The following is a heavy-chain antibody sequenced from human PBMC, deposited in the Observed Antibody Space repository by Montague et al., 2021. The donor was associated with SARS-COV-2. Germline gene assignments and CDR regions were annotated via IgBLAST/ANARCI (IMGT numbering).Heavy chain of an antibody. V-gene: IGHV4-39*01. D-gene: IGHD5-18*01. CDR3: ARREYSYGWVG. J-gene: IGHJ4*02. CDR2: VDYSGNS. CDR1: GGPISGSSDY. Sequence: SETLSLTCTVTGGPISGSSDYWGWIRQSPGKGLEWIASVDYSGNSYYSPSLKSRLTISVDTSKNQFSLKLNSVTAADTALYYCARREYSYGWVGWGQGTLVTVSS.